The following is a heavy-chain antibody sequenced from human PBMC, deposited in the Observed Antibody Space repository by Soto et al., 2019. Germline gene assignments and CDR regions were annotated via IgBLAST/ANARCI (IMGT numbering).Heavy chain of an antibody. D-gene: IGHD3-9*01. Sequence: ASVKVSCKASGYTFTSYYINWVRQATGQGLEWMGWMNPNSGNTGYAQKFQGRVTMTRNTSISTAYMELSSLRSEDTAVYYCARGGRYDILTGYANAFYIWGQGTMVTVSS. CDR2: MNPNSGNT. CDR3: ARGGRYDILTGYANAFYI. V-gene: IGHV1-8*01. J-gene: IGHJ3*02. CDR1: GYTFTSYY.